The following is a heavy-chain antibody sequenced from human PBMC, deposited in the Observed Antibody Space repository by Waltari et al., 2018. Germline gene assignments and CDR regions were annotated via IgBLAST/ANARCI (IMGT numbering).Heavy chain of an antibody. Sequence: QVQLVQSGAEVKKPGSSVKVSCKASGGTFSSYAISWVRQAPGQGLEWMGGSIPIFGTANYAQKFQGRVTITADEATSTAYMELSSLRSEDTAVYYCARDLTAAGKYYFDYWGQGTLVTVSS. CDR3: ARDLTAAGKYYFDY. CDR1: GGTFSSYA. D-gene: IGHD6-13*01. CDR2: SIPIFGTA. J-gene: IGHJ4*02. V-gene: IGHV1-69*12.